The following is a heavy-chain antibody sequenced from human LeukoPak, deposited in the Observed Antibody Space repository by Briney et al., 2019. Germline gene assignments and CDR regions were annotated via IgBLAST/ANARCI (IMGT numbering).Heavy chain of an antibody. J-gene: IGHJ3*02. CDR2: LNTDGSSI. CDR1: GFTFSRYW. D-gene: IGHD1-1*01. Sequence: GGSLRLSCAASGFTFSRYWMHWVRQPPGKGLVWVSRLNTDGSSITYADSVEGRFTISRDNAKNTLYLQMNSLGAEDTAVYYCTRALQLIGAFDIWGQGTMVTVSS. V-gene: IGHV3-74*01. CDR3: TRALQLIGAFDI.